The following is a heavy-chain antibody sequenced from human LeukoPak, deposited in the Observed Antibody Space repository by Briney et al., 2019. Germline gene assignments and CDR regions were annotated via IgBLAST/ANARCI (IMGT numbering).Heavy chain of an antibody. V-gene: IGHV3-23*01. CDR3: AKQLGYCSDGSCYFPY. Sequence: GGSLRLSCAASESTFSTYSMSWVRQAPGKGLEWVSAISNNGGYTYYADSVQGRFTISRDNSKSTLCLQMNSLRAEDTAVYYCAKQLGYCSDGSCYFPYWGQGTLVTVSS. CDR1: ESTFSTYS. CDR2: ISNNGGYT. J-gene: IGHJ4*02. D-gene: IGHD2-15*01.